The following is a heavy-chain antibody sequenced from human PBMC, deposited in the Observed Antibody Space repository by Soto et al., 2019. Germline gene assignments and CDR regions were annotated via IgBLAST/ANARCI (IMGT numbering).Heavy chain of an antibody. CDR1: GGTFSSYA. CDR2: IIPIFGTA. CDR3: ARMWTDDYSNYYDYGMDV. V-gene: IGHV1-69*12. J-gene: IGHJ6*02. D-gene: IGHD4-4*01. Sequence: QVQLVQSGAEVKKPGSSVKVSCKASGGTFSSYAISWVRQAPGQGLEWMGGIIPIFGTANYAQKFQGRVTITADESTSTAYMELSSLRSEDTAVYYCARMWTDDYSNYYDYGMDVWGQGTTVTVSS.